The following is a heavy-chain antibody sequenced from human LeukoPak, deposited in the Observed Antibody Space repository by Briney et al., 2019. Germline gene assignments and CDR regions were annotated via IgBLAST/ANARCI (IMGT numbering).Heavy chain of an antibody. Sequence: SQTLSLTCAISGDSVSSNSAAWNWIRQSPSRGLEWLGRTYYRSKWYNDYAVSVKSRITINPDTSKNQFSLQLNSVTPEDTAVYYCARSIRVSGAGGYYYYYYMDVWGKGTTVTVSS. CDR1: GDSVSSNSAA. CDR2: TYYRSKWYN. V-gene: IGHV6-1*01. D-gene: IGHD7-27*01. CDR3: ARSIRVSGAGGYYYYYYMDV. J-gene: IGHJ6*03.